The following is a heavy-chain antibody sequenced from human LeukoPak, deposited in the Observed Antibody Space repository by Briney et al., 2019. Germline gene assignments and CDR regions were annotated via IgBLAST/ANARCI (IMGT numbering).Heavy chain of an antibody. CDR1: GGSISSYY. CDR2: IYYSGST. V-gene: IGHV4-59*12. D-gene: IGHD2-2*01. J-gene: IGHJ4*02. CDR3: ARGSVVVPAAVDY. Sequence: PSETLSLSCTVSGGSISSYYWSWIRQPPGKGLEWIGYIYYSGSTNYNPSLKSRVTISVDTSKNQFSLKLSSVTAADTAVYYCARGSVVVPAAVDYWGQGTLVTVSS.